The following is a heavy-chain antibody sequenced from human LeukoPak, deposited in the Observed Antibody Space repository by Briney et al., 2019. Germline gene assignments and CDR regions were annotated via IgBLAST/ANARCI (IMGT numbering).Heavy chain of an antibody. CDR2: IYPDDSAT. D-gene: IGHD3-22*01. J-gene: IGHJ3*01. CDR3: ARPNITSYYDSRGYDAFDV. Sequence: GESLKISCKGPGYPFNAYWIAWVRQLHGKGLEWMGIIYPDDSATRYSPSFQGQVTISADKSVRTAYLQWSSLKASDTAMYYCARPNITSYYDSRGYDAFDVWGQGTMVTVSS. CDR1: GYPFNAYW. V-gene: IGHV5-51*01.